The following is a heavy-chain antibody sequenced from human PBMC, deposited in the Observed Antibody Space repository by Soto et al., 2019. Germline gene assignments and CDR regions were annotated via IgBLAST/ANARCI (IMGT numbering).Heavy chain of an antibody. V-gene: IGHV3-30-3*01. D-gene: IGHD1-26*01. CDR1: GFTFSSYA. CDR3: ARDSVGFDY. Sequence: QVQLVESGGGVVQPGRSLRLSCAASGFTFSSYAMHWVRQAPGKGLEWVAVISYDGSNKYYADSVKGRFTISRDNSKNTLYLQMNSLRAEDTAVYYCARDSVGFDYWGQGTLVTVSS. CDR2: ISYDGSNK. J-gene: IGHJ4*02.